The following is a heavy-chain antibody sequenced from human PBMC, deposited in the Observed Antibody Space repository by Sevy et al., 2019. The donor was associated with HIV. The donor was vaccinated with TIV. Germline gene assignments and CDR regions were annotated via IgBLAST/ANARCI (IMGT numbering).Heavy chain of an antibody. J-gene: IGHJ4*02. CDR2: ISYDGSSK. CDR3: SRDAGYSVGWYPSDY. Sequence: GGFLRLSCAASGFSVSSHAMHWVRQAPGKGLEWLALISYDGSSKYYSDSVKGRLTISRDNSKNTLYLQMNSLRPEDTALTYCSRDAGYSVGWYPSDYWGQGTLVTVSS. CDR1: GFSVSSHA. V-gene: IGHV3-30-3*01. D-gene: IGHD2-15*01.